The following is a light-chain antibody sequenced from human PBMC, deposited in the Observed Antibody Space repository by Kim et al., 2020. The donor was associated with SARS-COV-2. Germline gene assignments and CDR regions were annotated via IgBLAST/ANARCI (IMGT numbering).Light chain of an antibody. CDR2: NNS. Sequence: QSVLTQPPSASGTPGQRVNISCSGSTSNIGKNSVAWYQHLTGTAPKLLLYNNSQWPSGVPDRVSGSKSGTSASLAIGGLQPEDEADYYCAAWDDNLNGYVFGTGTKVTVL. CDR1: TSNIGKNS. V-gene: IGLV1-44*01. J-gene: IGLJ1*01. CDR3: AAWDDNLNGYV.